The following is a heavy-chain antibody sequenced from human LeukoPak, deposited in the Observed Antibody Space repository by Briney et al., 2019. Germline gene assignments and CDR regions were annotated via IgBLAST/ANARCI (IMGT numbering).Heavy chain of an antibody. CDR2: IYPGDSDT. J-gene: IGHJ4*02. D-gene: IGHD2-21*02. CDR3: ARRAYCGGDCYLDY. V-gene: IGHV5-51*01. CDR1: AYSFTSYL. Sequence: GQSLKISCKGSAYSFTSYLIGWVRQMHGKGLAWMGIIYPGDSDTRYSPSFQGQVIISADKSISTAYLQWSSLKASDTAMYYCARRAYCGGDCYLDYWGQGTLVTVSS.